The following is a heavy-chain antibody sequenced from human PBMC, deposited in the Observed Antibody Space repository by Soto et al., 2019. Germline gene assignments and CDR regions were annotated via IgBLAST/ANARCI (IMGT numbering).Heavy chain of an antibody. V-gene: IGHV5-10-1*01. CDR2: IDPSDSYI. J-gene: IGHJ6*02. CDR1: GYSFTKYW. D-gene: IGHD3-16*01. CDR3: ARHYICRGGDCYYYGMDV. Sequence: GDSLKISCKGSGYSFTKYWISWVRQMPGKGLEWMGRIDPSDSYINYSPSFQGHVTISADKSINTAYLQWSSLRASDTAIYYCARHYICRGGDCYYYGMDVWGQGTTVTVPS.